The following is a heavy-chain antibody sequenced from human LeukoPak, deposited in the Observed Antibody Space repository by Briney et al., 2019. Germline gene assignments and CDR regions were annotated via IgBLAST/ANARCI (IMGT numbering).Heavy chain of an antibody. CDR1: GFTFSSYS. Sequence: GGSLRLSCAAPGFTFSSYSMNWVRQAPGKGLGWVSSISSSSSYIYYADSVKGRFTISRDNAKNSLYLQMNSLRAEDTAVYYCARAEMVRGVIPHLTNWFDPWGQGTLVTVSS. D-gene: IGHD3-10*01. J-gene: IGHJ5*02. CDR3: ARAEMVRGVIPHLTNWFDP. CDR2: ISSSSSYI. V-gene: IGHV3-21*01.